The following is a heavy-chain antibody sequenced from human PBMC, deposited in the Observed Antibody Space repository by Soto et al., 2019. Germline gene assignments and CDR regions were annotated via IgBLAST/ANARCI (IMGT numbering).Heavy chain of an antibody. CDR3: AHSDGGYEIIYFDF. CDR1: GFSFTTAGVA. V-gene: IGHV2-5*01. J-gene: IGHJ4*02. Sequence: SGPTLVNPTQTLTLTCTFSGFSFTTAGVAVGWIRQTPGGALEWLTLIYYNDDRRFSPSLKTRLTITGDTSKNQVVLSLTNVDPGDTSTSFCAHSDGGYEIIYFDFWGQGIPVTVSS. D-gene: IGHD5-12*01. CDR2: IYYNDDR.